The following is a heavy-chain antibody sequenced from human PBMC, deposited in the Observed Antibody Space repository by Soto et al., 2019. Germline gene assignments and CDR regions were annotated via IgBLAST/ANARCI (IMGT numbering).Heavy chain of an antibody. CDR2: IYYSGST. D-gene: IGHD3-3*01. CDR1: GGSISSSSYY. CDR3: AKYYDFWSGSALYMDV. J-gene: IGHJ6*03. Sequence: PSETLSLTCTVSGGSISSSSYYWGWIRQPPGKGLEWIGSIYYSGSTYYNPSLKSRVTISVDTSKNQFSLKLSSVTAADTAVYYCAKYYDFWSGSALYMDVWGKGTTVTVSS. V-gene: IGHV4-39*01.